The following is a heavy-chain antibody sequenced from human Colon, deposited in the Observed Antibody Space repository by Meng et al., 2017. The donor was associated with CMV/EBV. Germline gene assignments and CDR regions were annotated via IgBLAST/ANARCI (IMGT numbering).Heavy chain of an antibody. Sequence: EVSLLRVGVDVLYPGGSLSICWAACGVAGSTSDMIWVRQAPGKGLEWVSIIYDDDSTYYVDSVYDRFTISRDISKNKVYLQVNSLRAEDTAVYYCARAGRRNFPHIFDSWGQGTLVTVSS. CDR3: ARAGRRNFPHIFDS. CDR2: IYDDDST. CDR1: GVAGSTSD. J-gene: IGHJ4*02. D-gene: IGHD3-10*01. V-gene: IGHV3-66*01.